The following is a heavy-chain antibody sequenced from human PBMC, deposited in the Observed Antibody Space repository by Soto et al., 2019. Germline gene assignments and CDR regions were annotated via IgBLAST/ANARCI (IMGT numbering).Heavy chain of an antibody. V-gene: IGHV4-34*01. J-gene: IGHJ6*02. CDR2: INHSGST. CDR3: ARGSAACAFYNYYHGMHV. Sequence: SETLSLTCAAYGGSFSGYYWSWIRQPPGKGLEWIGEINHSGSTNYNPSIKSRVTISVDTSQNQFSLRLSAVTAADTAVYYCARGSAACAFYNYYHGMHVRGHATTTT. D-gene: IGHD6-13*01. CDR1: GGSFSGYY.